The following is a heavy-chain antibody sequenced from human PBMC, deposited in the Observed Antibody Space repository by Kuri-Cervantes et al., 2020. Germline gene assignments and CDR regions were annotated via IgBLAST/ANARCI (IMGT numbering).Heavy chain of an antibody. V-gene: IGHV4-59*12. CDR3: AREHRATMIVVGDDAFDI. CDR2: IYYSGST. D-gene: IGHD3-22*01. CDR1: GGSISSYY. J-gene: IGHJ3*02. Sequence: ESLKISCTVSGGSISSYYWSWIRQPPGKGLEWIGYIYYSGSTNYNPSLKSRVTISVDKSKNQFSLKLSSVTAADTAVYYCAREHRATMIVVGDDAFDIWGQGTMVTVSS.